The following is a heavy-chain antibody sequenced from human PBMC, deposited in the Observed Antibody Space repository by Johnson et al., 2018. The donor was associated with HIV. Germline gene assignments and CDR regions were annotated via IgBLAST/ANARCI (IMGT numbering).Heavy chain of an antibody. CDR3: ARDSPTGTTKGYAFDI. CDR1: GFTFDDYG. D-gene: IGHD1-7*01. V-gene: IGHV3-20*04. J-gene: IGHJ3*02. Sequence: VHLVESGGGLVKPGGSLRLSCAASGFTFDDYGMSWVRQAPGKGLEWVSGINWNGGSTGSVDSVKGRFTISRDNAKNSLYLQMNSLRAEDTAVYYCARDSPTGTTKGYAFDIWGQGTMVTVSS. CDR2: INWNGGST.